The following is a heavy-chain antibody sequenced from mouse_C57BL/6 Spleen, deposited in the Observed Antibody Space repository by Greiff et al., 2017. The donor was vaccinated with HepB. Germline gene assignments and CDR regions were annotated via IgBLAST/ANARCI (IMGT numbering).Heavy chain of an antibody. J-gene: IGHJ1*03. CDR1: GYTFTDYY. Sequence: EVKLQQSGPELVKPGASVKISCKASGYTFTDYYMNWVKQSHGKSLEWIGDINPNNGGTSYNQKFKGKATLTVDKSSSTAYMELRSLTSEDSAVYYCARGGFDVWGTGTTVTVSS. CDR3: ARGGFDV. CDR2: INPNNGGT. V-gene: IGHV1-26*01.